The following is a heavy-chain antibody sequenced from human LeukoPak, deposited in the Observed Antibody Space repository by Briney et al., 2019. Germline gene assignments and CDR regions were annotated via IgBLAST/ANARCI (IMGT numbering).Heavy chain of an antibody. J-gene: IGHJ4*02. V-gene: IGHV3-7*01. CDR3: ARDPATTVTTYAY. Sequence: GGFLRLSCAASGFTFSSYWMSWVRQAPGKGLEWVANIKQDGSEKYYVDSVKGRFTISRDNAKNSLYLQMNSLRPEDTAVYYCARDPATTVTTYAYWGQGTLVTVSS. CDR1: GFTFSSYW. CDR2: IKQDGSEK. D-gene: IGHD4-17*01.